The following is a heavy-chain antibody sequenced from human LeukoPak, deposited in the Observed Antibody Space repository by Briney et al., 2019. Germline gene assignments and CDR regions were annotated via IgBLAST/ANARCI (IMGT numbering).Heavy chain of an antibody. CDR3: AKGSPYGSGSYYTAPWFDP. J-gene: IGHJ5*02. CDR1: GFNFSSYG. D-gene: IGHD3-10*01. CDR2: VNQEGSEE. V-gene: IGHV3-7*01. Sequence: PGGSLRLSCAASGFNFSSYGMTWVRQAPGKGLEWVAHVNQEGSEETYVDSVKGRFTISRDNSKNTLYLQMNSLRAEDTAVYYCAKGSPYGSGSYYTAPWFDPWGQGTLVTVSS.